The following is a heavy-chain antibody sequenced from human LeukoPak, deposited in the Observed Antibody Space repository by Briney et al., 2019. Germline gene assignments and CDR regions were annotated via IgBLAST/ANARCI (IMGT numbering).Heavy chain of an antibody. CDR1: GGSFSGYY. V-gene: IGHV4-34*01. J-gene: IGHJ4*02. CDR2: INHSGST. Sequence: SETLSLTCAVYGGSFSGYYWSWIRQPPGKGLEWIGEINHSGSTNYNPSLKSRVTISVDTSKNQFSLKLSSVTAADTAVYYCARDLQEFDSWGQGTLVTVSS. CDR3: ARDLQEFDS.